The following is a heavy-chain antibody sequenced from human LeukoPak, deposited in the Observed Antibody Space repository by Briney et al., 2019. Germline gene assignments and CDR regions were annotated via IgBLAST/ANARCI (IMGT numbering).Heavy chain of an antibody. D-gene: IGHD3-3*01. CDR3: ARGPQIFGVVKYYFDY. Sequence: GGSLRLSCAASGFTFSSYSMNWVRQAPGKGLEWVSYISSSSSTIYYADSVKGRFTISRDNAKNSLYLQMNSLRAEDTAVYYCARGPQIFGVVKYYFDYWGQGTLVTVSS. J-gene: IGHJ4*02. CDR2: ISSSSSTI. V-gene: IGHV3-48*01. CDR1: GFTFSSYS.